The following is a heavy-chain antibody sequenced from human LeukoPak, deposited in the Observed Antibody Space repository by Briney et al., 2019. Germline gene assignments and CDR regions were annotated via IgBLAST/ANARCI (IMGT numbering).Heavy chain of an antibody. CDR3: ARVASKHYDSSGYFLLGAFDI. J-gene: IGHJ3*02. D-gene: IGHD3-22*01. Sequence: PSETLSLTCTVSGGSISSYYWSWIRQPPGKGLEWIGYIYHSGSTYYNPSLKSRVTISVDRSKNQFSLKLSSVTAADTAVYYCARVASKHYDSSGYFLLGAFDIWGQGTMVTVSS. CDR1: GGSISSYY. CDR2: IYHSGST. V-gene: IGHV4-59*12.